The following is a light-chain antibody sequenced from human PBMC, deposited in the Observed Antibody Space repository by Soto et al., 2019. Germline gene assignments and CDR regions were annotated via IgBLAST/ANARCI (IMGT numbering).Light chain of an antibody. CDR3: QQNYSTPALT. V-gene: IGKV1-39*01. CDR2: AAS. J-gene: IGKJ1*01. Sequence: DIQMTQAPSSLSASVGDRVTITCRASQSISNFLNWYQQKPGKAPKLLIYAASSLQSGVPSRFSGSGSGTDFTLTISSLQPEDSATYYCQQNYSTPALTFGQGTKVEVK. CDR1: QSISNF.